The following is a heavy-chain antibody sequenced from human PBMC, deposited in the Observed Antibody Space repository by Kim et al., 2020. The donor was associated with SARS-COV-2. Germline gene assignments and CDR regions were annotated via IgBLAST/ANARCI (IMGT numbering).Heavy chain of an antibody. D-gene: IGHD3-10*01. CDR1: GGSFSGYY. V-gene: IGHV4-34*01. CDR3: ARSKRWFGELLGDYFDY. CDR2: INHSGST. Sequence: SETLSLTCAVYGGSFSGYYWSWIRQPPGKGLEWIGEINHSGSTNYNPSLKSRVTISVDTSKNQFSLKLSSVTAADTAVYYCARSKRWFGELLGDYFDYWGQGTLVTVSS. J-gene: IGHJ4*02.